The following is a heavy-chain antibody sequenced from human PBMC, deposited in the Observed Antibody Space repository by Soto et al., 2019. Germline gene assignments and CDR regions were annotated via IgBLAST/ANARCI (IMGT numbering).Heavy chain of an antibody. Sequence: QVQLQQWGAGLLKPSETLFLTCAVYGGSFSGYYWSWIRQPPGKGLEWIGEINHSGSTNYNPSLKSRVTISVDTSKNQFSLKLSSVTAADTAVYYCARGGYSYGYLWWFDPWGQGTLVTVSS. D-gene: IGHD5-18*01. CDR3: ARGGYSYGYLWWFDP. CDR1: GGSFSGYY. CDR2: INHSGST. J-gene: IGHJ5*02. V-gene: IGHV4-34*01.